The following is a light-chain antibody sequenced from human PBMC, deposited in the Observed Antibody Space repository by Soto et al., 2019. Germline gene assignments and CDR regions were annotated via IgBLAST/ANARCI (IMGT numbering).Light chain of an antibody. J-gene: IGKJ5*01. CDR3: HQRNT. Sequence: LVLRQSPVTLSFSPCDIATLSCRSSQIVSTYLAWYRQTPFQAPRLLIYDTSNRATGVPPRFSGSRSGTDFTLTISSVEPEDFAVFYCHQRNTFGQGTRLEIK. CDR1: QIVSTY. V-gene: IGKV3-11*01. CDR2: DTS.